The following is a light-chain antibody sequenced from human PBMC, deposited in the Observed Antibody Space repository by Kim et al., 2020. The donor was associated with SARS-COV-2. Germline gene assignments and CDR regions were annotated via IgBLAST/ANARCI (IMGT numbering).Light chain of an antibody. CDR1: QSISSY. V-gene: IGKV1-39*01. Sequence: DIQMTQSPSSLSASVGYRVIITCRASQSISSYLNWYQQKPGKAPKLLIYAASTLQSGVPSRFSGSGSGTDFTLTISSLQPEDFATYYCQQSYSNPRTFGQGTKVDIK. CDR3: QQSYSNPRT. CDR2: AAS. J-gene: IGKJ1*01.